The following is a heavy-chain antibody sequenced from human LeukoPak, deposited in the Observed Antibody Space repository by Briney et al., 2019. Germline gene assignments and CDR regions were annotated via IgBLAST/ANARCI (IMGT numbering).Heavy chain of an antibody. Sequence: SETLSLTCAVYGGSFSGYYWSWIRQPPGKGLEWIGEINHSGSTNYNPSLKSRVTISVDTSKNQFSLKLSSVTAADTAVYYCARLDIVVVPAADHDAFDIWGQGTMVTVSP. D-gene: IGHD2-2*01. CDR3: ARLDIVVVPAADHDAFDI. V-gene: IGHV4-34*01. CDR2: INHSGST. CDR1: GGSFSGYY. J-gene: IGHJ3*02.